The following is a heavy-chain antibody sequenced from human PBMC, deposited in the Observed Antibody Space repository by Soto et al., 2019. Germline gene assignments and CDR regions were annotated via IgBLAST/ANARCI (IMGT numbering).Heavy chain of an antibody. J-gene: IGHJ4*02. CDR1: GGSFSGYY. CDR2: INHSGST. Sequence: SETLSLTCAVYGGSFSGYYWSWIRQPPGKGLEWIGEINHSGSTNYTPSLKSRVSMSVDVSRNHFSLTLHSVTAADTAVYFCTSSYSTSSSPDYWGQGTLVTVSS. CDR3: TSSYSTSSSPDY. D-gene: IGHD6-6*01. V-gene: IGHV4-34*01.